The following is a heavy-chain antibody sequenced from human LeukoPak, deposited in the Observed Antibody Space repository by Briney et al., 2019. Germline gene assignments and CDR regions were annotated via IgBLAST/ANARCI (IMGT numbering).Heavy chain of an antibody. CDR2: ISYDGSNK. CDR1: GFTFSSYG. D-gene: IGHD3-10*01. CDR3: ARRITMVRGVDAFDI. J-gene: IGHJ3*02. Sequence: GGSLRLSCAASGFTFSSYGMHWVRQAPGKGLEWVAVISYDGSNKYYADSVKGRFTISRDNSKNTLYLQMNSLRAEDTAVYYCARRITMVRGVDAFDIWGQGTMVTVSS. V-gene: IGHV3-30*03.